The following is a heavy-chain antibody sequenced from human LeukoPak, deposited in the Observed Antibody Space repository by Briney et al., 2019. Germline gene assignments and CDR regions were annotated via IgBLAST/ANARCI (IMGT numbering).Heavy chain of an antibody. CDR1: GGSVSSGSYY. CDR2: IYYSGST. Sequence: SETLSLTCTASGGSVSSGSYYWSWIRQPPGKGLEWIGYIYYSGSTNYNPSLKSRVTISVDTSKNQFSLRLSSVTAADTAMYYCARGGGGDNWFDPWGQGTLVTVSS. D-gene: IGHD4-23*01. V-gene: IGHV4-61*01. J-gene: IGHJ5*02. CDR3: ARGGGGDNWFDP.